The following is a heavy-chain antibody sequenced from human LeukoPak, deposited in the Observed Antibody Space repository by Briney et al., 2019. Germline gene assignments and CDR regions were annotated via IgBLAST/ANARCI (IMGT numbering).Heavy chain of an antibody. CDR3: ARNTPNYGDFDF. D-gene: IGHD4-17*01. CDR1: GYTFTGYY. V-gene: IGHV1-2*02. J-gene: IGHJ4*02. CDR2: MNPNSGDT. Sequence: GASVKVSCKASGYTFTGYYMHWVRQAPGQGLEWLGWMNPNSGDTGYAQRFQGRVSMTRDTSITTAYMELSSLRSDDTAIYYCARNTPNYGDFDFWGQGTLVTVSS.